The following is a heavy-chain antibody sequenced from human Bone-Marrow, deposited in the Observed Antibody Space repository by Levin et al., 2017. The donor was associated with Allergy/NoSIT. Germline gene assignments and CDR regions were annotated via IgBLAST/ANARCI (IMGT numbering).Heavy chain of an antibody. J-gene: IGHJ4*02. CDR2: IRSKADGGTT. V-gene: IGHV3-15*01. CDR1: GFTFSNAY. Sequence: GGSLRLSCTTFGFTFSNAYMNWVRQAPGKGLEWVGRIRSKADGGTTDYVAPVKGRFTISRDDSKDTLYLQMNSLKTEDTAVYYCTTGGWYGYVDNWGQGTLVTVSS. CDR3: TTGGWYGYVDN. D-gene: IGHD6-19*01.